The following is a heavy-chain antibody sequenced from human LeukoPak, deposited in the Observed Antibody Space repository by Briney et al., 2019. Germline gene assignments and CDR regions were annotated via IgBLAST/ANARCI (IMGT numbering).Heavy chain of an antibody. CDR2: IIPIFGTA. Sequence: SVKVSCKASGGTFSSYAISWVRQAPGQGLEWMGGIIPIFGTANYAQKFQGRVTITADESTSTAYMELSSLRSEDTAVYYCARSVPRTTVTTYYFDYWGQGTLVTVSS. CDR1: GGTFSSYA. J-gene: IGHJ4*02. D-gene: IGHD4-17*01. V-gene: IGHV1-69*13. CDR3: ARSVPRTTVTTYYFDY.